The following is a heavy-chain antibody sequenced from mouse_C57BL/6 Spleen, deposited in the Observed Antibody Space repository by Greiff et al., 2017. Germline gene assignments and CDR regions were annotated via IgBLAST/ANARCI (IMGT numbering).Heavy chain of an antibody. J-gene: IGHJ4*01. CDR1: GFTFSDYG. CDR3: ARDYGSSHAMDY. V-gene: IGHV5-15*01. Sequence: EVKLVESGGGLVQPGGSLKLSCAASGFTFSDYGMAWVRQAPRKGPEWVAFLSNLAYSIYYADTVTGRFTISRENAKNTLYLEMSSLRSEDTAMYYCARDYGSSHAMDYWGQGTSVTVSS. CDR2: LSNLAYSI. D-gene: IGHD1-1*01.